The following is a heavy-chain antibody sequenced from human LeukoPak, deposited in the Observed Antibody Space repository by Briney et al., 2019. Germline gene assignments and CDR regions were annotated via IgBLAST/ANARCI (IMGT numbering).Heavy chain of an antibody. CDR1: GYTFTSYG. J-gene: IGHJ4*02. CDR3: ARDEYGDNRALDY. Sequence: GASVKVSCKASGYTFTSYGISWVRQAPGQGLEWMGRIIPVLGIANYAQKFQGRVTITADKSTSTAYMELSSLRSEDTAVYYCARDEYGDNRALDYWGQGTLVTVSS. V-gene: IGHV1-69*04. CDR2: IIPVLGIA. D-gene: IGHD4-17*01.